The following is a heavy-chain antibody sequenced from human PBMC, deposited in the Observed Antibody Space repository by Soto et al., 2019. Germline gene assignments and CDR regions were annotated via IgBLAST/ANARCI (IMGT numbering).Heavy chain of an antibody. D-gene: IGHD3-3*01. J-gene: IGHJ4*02. V-gene: IGHV3-23*01. Sequence: GGSLRLSCAASGFTFSSYAMTWVRQAPGKGLEWVSGISDTGGSTYYANSVKGRFTISRDNSRNTLSLQMNALRAEDTAVYYCAKDLSVFGVVTTYYFDFWGQGTLVTVSS. CDR2: ISDTGGST. CDR3: AKDLSVFGVVTTYYFDF. CDR1: GFTFSSYA.